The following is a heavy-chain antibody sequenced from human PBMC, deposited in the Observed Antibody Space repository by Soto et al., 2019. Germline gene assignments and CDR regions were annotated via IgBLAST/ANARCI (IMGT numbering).Heavy chain of an antibody. CDR2: IYHLGTT. J-gene: IGHJ5*02. D-gene: IGHD3-22*01. V-gene: IGHV4-4*02. Sequence: GTLSLTCTVSGDTVSSTRWWSWVRLSPGRGLEWIGDIYHLGTTNYNPSLKRRVSISLDKSKNQFSLKLTSVTAADTAVYYCARLGAYYQSLDPWGPGTLVTVSS. CDR1: GDTVSSTRW. CDR3: ARLGAYYQSLDP.